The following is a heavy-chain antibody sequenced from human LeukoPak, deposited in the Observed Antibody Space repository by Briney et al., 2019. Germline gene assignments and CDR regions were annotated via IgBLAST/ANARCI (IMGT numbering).Heavy chain of an antibody. Sequence: PGGSLRLFCAASGCTFSNAWMSWVRQAPGKGLEWVGRIKSKTDGGTTDYAAPVKGRFTISRDDSKNTLYLQMNSLKTEDTAVYYCSAHSGEFTFDYWGQGTLVTVSS. CDR3: SAHSGEFTFDY. D-gene: IGHD4-17*01. CDR2: IKSKTDGGTT. CDR1: GCTFSNAW. V-gene: IGHV3-15*01. J-gene: IGHJ4*02.